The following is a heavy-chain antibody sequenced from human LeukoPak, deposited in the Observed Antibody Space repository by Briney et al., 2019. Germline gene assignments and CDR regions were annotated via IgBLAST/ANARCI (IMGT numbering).Heavy chain of an antibody. Sequence: SETLSLTCTVSGGSISSGGYYWSWIRQPPGKGLEWIGYIYYSGSTYYNPSLKSRVTISVDTSKNQFSLKLSSVTAADTAVYYCAREEGSSWSKPTDYWGQGTLVTVSS. V-gene: IGHV4-30-4*01. D-gene: IGHD6-13*01. CDR3: AREEGSSWSKPTDY. CDR1: GGSISSGGYY. J-gene: IGHJ4*02. CDR2: IYYSGST.